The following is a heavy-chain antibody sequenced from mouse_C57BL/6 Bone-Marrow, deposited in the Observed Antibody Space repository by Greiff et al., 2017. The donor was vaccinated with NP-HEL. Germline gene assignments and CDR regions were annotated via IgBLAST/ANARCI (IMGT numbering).Heavy chain of an antibody. CDR2: IYPRDGST. D-gene: IGHD2-2*01. CDR3: ARTEFMVTTEVRYAMDY. CDR1: GYTFTSYD. V-gene: IGHV1-85*01. J-gene: IGHJ4*01. Sequence: QVQLQQSGPELVKPGASVKLSCKASGYTFTSYDINWVKQRPGQGLEWIGWIYPRDGSTKYNEKFKGKATLTVDTSSSTAYMELHSLTSEDSAVYFCARTEFMVTTEVRYAMDYWGQGTSVTVSS.